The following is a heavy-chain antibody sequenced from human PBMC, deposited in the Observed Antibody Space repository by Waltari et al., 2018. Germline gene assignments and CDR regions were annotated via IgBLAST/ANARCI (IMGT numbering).Heavy chain of an antibody. CDR1: GYPFNNYG. CDR2: ISSNGSGK. D-gene: IGHD1-26*01. Sequence: QVEEFGGGVVQPGGSLRLSCVASGYPFNNYGMHWVRQVPGKGVEWLAVISSNGSGKYYADSVKGRFTMSRDNSKNTVYLQMNSLRPEDTAVYYCAKAGGIHNYPLDPWGQGTLVTVSS. V-gene: IGHV3-30*18. J-gene: IGHJ5*02. CDR3: AKAGGIHNYPLDP.